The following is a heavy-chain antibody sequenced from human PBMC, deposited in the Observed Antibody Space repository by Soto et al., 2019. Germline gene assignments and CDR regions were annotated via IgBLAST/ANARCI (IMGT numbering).Heavy chain of an antibody. J-gene: IGHJ5*02. CDR1: GFTFSNYW. CDR3: ARGGLRAYWIDP. CDR2: INGDGSGT. Sequence: EVQLVESGGGLVQPGGSLRLSCAASGFTFSNYWIHWVRQVPGEWLVWLSRINGDGSGTNYADSVKGRFTISRDNAKNTVYVQMNSLRAEDTAVYYCARGGLRAYWIDPWGQGTLVTVSS. V-gene: IGHV3-74*01. D-gene: IGHD4-17*01.